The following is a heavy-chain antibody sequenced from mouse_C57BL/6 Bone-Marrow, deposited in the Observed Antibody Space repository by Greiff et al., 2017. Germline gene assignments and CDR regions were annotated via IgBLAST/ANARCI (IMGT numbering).Heavy chain of an antibody. CDR1: GFTFSDAW. D-gene: IGHD1-1*01. V-gene: IGHV6-6*01. Sequence: EVNVVESGGGLVQPGGSMKLSCAASGFTFSDAWMDWVRQSPEKGLEWVAEIRNKANNHATYYAESVKGRFTISRDDSKSSVYLQMNSLRAEDTGIYYCKGGDYHGSSPYYAMDYWGQGTSVTVSS. CDR3: KGGDYHGSSPYYAMDY. CDR2: IRNKANNHAT. J-gene: IGHJ4*01.